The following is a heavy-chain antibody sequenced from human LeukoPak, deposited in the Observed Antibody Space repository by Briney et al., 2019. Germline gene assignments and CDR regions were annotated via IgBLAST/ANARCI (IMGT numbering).Heavy chain of an antibody. D-gene: IGHD1-26*01. Sequence: GGSLRLSCAASGFTFSSHGMHWVRQAPGKGLEWVAVISYDGSNKYYADSVKGRFTISRDNSKSTLYLQMNSLRAEDTAVYYCAKGSRGSYLSWGQGTLVTVSS. CDR1: GFTFSSHG. CDR2: ISYDGSNK. V-gene: IGHV3-30*18. J-gene: IGHJ4*02. CDR3: AKGSRGSYLS.